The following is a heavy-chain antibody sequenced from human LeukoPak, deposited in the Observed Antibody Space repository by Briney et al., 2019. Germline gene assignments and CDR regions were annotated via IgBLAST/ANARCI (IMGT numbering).Heavy chain of an antibody. CDR1: GGSFSGYY. Sequence: SETLSLTCAVYGGSFSGYYWSWIRQPPGKGLEWIGEINHSGSTNYNPSLKSRVTISVGTSKNQFSLKLSSVTAADTAVYYCARRAAAAVRLYDYWGQGTLVTVSS. J-gene: IGHJ4*02. D-gene: IGHD6-13*01. CDR3: ARRAAAAVRLYDY. V-gene: IGHV4-34*01. CDR2: INHSGST.